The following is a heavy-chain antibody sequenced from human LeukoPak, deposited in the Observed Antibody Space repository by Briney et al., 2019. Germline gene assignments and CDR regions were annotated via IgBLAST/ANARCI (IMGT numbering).Heavy chain of an antibody. CDR1: GFTSSSYW. V-gene: IGHV3-74*01. CDR3: AKVARGIVVVVSSTSGYFDY. D-gene: IGHD2-15*01. Sequence: GGSLTLSCALSGFTSSSYWMHWVRQVPGKGLVWASRINDDGTYTVYADSVKGRFTISRDNSKTTVDLQMNSLRAEDTALYYCAKVARGIVVVVSSTSGYFDYWGQGTLVTVSS. J-gene: IGHJ4*02. CDR2: INDDGTYT.